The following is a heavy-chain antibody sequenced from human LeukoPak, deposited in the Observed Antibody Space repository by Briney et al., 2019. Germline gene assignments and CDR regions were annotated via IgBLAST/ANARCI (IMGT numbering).Heavy chain of an antibody. CDR3: ARGEYQLLSGWPDP. CDR1: GGTFSSDT. V-gene: IGHV1-69*02. Sequence: ASVKVSCKASGGTFSSDTISWVRQAPGQGLEWMGRIIPMLGIANYAQKFQGRVSITADKSTGTAYMELSSLRSEDTAVFYCARGEYQLLSGWPDPWGQGTLVTVSS. CDR2: IIPMLGIA. D-gene: IGHD2-2*01. J-gene: IGHJ5*02.